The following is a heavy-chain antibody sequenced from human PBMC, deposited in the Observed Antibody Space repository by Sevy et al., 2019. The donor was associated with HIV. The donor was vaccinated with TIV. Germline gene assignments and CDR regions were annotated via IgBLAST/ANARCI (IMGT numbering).Heavy chain of an antibody. D-gene: IGHD3-22*01. CDR2: IKSKTDGGTT. J-gene: IGHJ6*02. Sequence: GGSLRLSCAASGFTFSNAWMSWVRQAPGKGLEWVGRIKSKTDGGTTDYAAPVKGRFTISRDDSKNTLYLQMNSLKTEDTAVYYCTRDVSSGYYYGYYYYGMDVWGQGTTVTVSS. V-gene: IGHV3-15*01. CDR1: GFTFSNAW. CDR3: TRDVSSGYYYGYYYYGMDV.